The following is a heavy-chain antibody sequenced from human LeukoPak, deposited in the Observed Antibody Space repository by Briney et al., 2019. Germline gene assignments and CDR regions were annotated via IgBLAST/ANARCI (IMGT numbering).Heavy chain of an antibody. V-gene: IGHV3-23*01. Sequence: GGSLRLSCAVSGITLSNYGMSWVRQAPGKGLEWVAGISDSGRSTNYADSVKGRFTISRDNHKNTLYLQMNSLRAEDTAVYFCAKRGVVIRVILVGFHKEAYYFDSWGQGALVTVSS. J-gene: IGHJ4*02. D-gene: IGHD3-22*01. CDR2: ISDSGRST. CDR3: AKRGVVIRVILVGFHKEAYYFDS. CDR1: GITLSNYG.